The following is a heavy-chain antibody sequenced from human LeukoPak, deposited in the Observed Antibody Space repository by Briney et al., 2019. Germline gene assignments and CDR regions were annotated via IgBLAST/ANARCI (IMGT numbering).Heavy chain of an antibody. CDR2: IHHSGST. D-gene: IGHD3-22*01. CDR3: ARAQRDGPYYYDSSGYYFLH. Sequence: PSETLSLTCAVSGGSISSGGYSWSWIRQPPGKGLEWIGYIHHSGSTYYNPSLKSRVTISVDRSKNQFSLKLSSVTAADTAVYYCARAQRDGPYYYDSSGYYFLHWGQGTLVTVSS. V-gene: IGHV4-30-2*01. CDR1: GGSISSGGYS. J-gene: IGHJ1*01.